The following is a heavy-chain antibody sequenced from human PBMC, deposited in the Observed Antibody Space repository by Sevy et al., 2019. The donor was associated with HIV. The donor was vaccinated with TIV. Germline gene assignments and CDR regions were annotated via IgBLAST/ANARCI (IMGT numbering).Heavy chain of an antibody. Sequence: ASVKVSCKASGYTFVEHYISWVRQVPGQGLEWMGTMDPNSGVTISAQTFQGRVTMTRDTSIATGYIELSSLRSDDTALYYCAVTGGLDLWGQGTLVTVSS. V-gene: IGHV1-2*02. CDR2: MDPNSGVT. CDR1: GYTFVEHY. D-gene: IGHD2-21*02. J-gene: IGHJ4*02. CDR3: AVTGGLDL.